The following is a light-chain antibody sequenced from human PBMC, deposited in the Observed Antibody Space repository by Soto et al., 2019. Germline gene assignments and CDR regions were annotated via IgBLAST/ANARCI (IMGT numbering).Light chain of an antibody. J-gene: IGLJ1*01. CDR3: SSYTSSSTLV. Sequence: QSVLTQPASVSGSPGQSITISCTGTSSDVGGYNYVSWYQQHPGKAPKLMIYEVSNRPSGVSNRFSGSKSGNTASLTISGRQAEDEADYYCSSYTSSSTLVFGTGTQLTVL. CDR2: EVS. CDR1: SSDVGGYNY. V-gene: IGLV2-14*01.